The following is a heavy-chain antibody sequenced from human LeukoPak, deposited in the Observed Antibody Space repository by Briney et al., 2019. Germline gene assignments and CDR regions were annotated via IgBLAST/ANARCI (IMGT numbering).Heavy chain of an antibody. V-gene: IGHV3-21*01. CDR2: ISSSSSYI. Sequence: PGGSLRLSCAASGFTFSSYSMNWVRQAPGKGLEWVSSISSSSSYIYYADSVKGRFTISRDNAKNSLCLQMNSLRAEDTAVYYCARGPYSSATFDYWGQGTLVTVSS. D-gene: IGHD6-25*01. CDR1: GFTFSSYS. J-gene: IGHJ4*02. CDR3: ARGPYSSATFDY.